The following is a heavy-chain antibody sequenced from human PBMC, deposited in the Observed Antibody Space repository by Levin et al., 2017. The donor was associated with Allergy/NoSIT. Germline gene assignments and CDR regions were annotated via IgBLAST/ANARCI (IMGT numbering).Heavy chain of an antibody. CDR1: GYTFTGYY. CDR3: ARDHDSSGWANWFDP. J-gene: IGHJ5*02. V-gene: IGHV1-2*02. D-gene: IGHD6-19*01. Sequence: ASVKVSCKASGYTFTGYYMHWVRQAPGQGLEWMGWINPNSGGTNYAQKFQGRVTMTRDTSISTAYMELSRLRSDDTAVYYCARDHDSSGWANWFDPWGQGTLVTVSS. CDR2: INPNSGGT.